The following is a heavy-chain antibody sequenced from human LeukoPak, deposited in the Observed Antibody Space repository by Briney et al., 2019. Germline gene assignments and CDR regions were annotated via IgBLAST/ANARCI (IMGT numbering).Heavy chain of an antibody. J-gene: IGHJ6*02. CDR3: ARDPRPRWSDYYYYGMDV. V-gene: IGHV3-74*01. CDR1: RFTFSSYW. D-gene: IGHD6-13*01. Sequence: GGSLRLSCAASRFTFSSYWMHWVRQAPRKGLVWVSRINSDGSSTSYADSVKGRFTISRDNAKNTLYLQMNSLRAEDTAVYYCARDPRPRWSDYYYYGMDVWGQGTTVTVSS. CDR2: INSDGSST.